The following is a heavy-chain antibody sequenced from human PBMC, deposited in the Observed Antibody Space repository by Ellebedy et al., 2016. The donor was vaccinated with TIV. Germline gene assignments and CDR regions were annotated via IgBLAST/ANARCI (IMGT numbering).Heavy chain of an antibody. J-gene: IGHJ6*03. CDR2: ISYEGSNE. D-gene: IGHD2-2*03. CDR3: ANFGYCSTTSCSDNYHYYSMDF. CDR1: GFIFGSYG. V-gene: IGHV3-30-3*01. Sequence: GESLKISXAASGFIFGSYGMHWVRQAPGKGLEWVTVISYEGSNEYYADSVKGRFTISRDNSKNTLYLQMNSLRAEDTAVYFCANFGYCSTTSCSDNYHYYSMDFWGKGTTVTVSS.